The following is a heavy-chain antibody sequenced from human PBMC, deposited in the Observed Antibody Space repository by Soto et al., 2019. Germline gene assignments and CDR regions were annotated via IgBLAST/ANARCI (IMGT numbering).Heavy chain of an antibody. V-gene: IGHV4-59*01. CDR3: AAPPRY. CDR2: MHDSGST. J-gene: IGHJ4*02. Sequence: QVQLQESGPGLVKPSETLSLTCTVSGASISSYYWNWIRQSPGKGLEWIGYMHDSGSTSYNPSLKSXXTIPVDTSRNQLSLKLTSVTAADTAVYYCAAPPRYWGQGILVTVSS. CDR1: GASISSYY. D-gene: IGHD6-6*01.